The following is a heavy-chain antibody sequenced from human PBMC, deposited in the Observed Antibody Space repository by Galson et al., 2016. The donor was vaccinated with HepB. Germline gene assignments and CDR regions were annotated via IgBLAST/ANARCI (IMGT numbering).Heavy chain of an antibody. Sequence: SLRLSCAASGFSFSSYWMHWVRRAPGKGLEWVSRIYRDGTSTDYADSVKGRFTIPRDNAKKTLYLQMNSLRAEDTAVYYCRGSGDFDYWGQGTLVTVSS. CDR3: RGSGDFDY. V-gene: IGHV3-74*01. CDR1: GFSFSSYW. D-gene: IGHD3-10*01. J-gene: IGHJ4*02. CDR2: IYRDGTST.